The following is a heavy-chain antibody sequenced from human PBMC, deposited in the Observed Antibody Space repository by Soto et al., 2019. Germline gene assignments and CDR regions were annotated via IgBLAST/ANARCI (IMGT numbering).Heavy chain of an antibody. V-gene: IGHV4-59*06. Sequence: SETLSLTCPVSGGSICSYSSTWIRQNPERGLEWIGYIYYSGTTYLNPSLESRISMSVDLSMNQFSMRLTSVTDADTAVYYCVTNRGYDFSYFDSWGQGAQVTVSS. CDR1: GGSICSYS. CDR2: IYYSGTT. J-gene: IGHJ4*02. CDR3: VTNRGYDFSYFDS. D-gene: IGHD5-12*01.